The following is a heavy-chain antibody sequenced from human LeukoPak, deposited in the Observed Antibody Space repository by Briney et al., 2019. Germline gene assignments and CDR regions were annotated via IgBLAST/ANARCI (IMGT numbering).Heavy chain of an antibody. V-gene: IGHV4-39*01. Sequence: PSETLSLTCTVSGGSISSSSYYWGWLRQPPGRGREWFGSLYYSGSTYYNPSLKSRVTISVDTSKNQFSLKLSSVTAADTAVYYCARDYDSSGYYDYWGQGTLVTVSS. J-gene: IGHJ4*02. CDR2: LYYSGST. D-gene: IGHD3-22*01. CDR1: GGSISSSSYY. CDR3: ARDYDSSGYYDY.